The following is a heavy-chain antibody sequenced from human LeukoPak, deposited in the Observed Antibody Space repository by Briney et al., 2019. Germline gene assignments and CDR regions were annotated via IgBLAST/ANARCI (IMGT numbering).Heavy chain of an antibody. V-gene: IGHV3-23*01. CDR3: AKGTSSSRPYYFDY. CDR2: ITPICCDT. Sequence: PGGSLRLSCAASGFTFSNYAMSWVRQAPGKGLEWVSPITPICCDTFHADSVQDRLTISRDNSKSTLYHQINSLRAEDTATYYCAKGTSSSRPYYFDYWGQGTLVAVSS. D-gene: IGHD6-6*01. J-gene: IGHJ4*02. CDR1: GFTFSNYA.